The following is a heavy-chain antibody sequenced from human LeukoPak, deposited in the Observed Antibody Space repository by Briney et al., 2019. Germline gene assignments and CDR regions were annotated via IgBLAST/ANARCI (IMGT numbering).Heavy chain of an antibody. CDR3: ARRYCSGGSCYSSFDP. Sequence: GESLKISCMGSGYSFTSYWIGWVRQMPGKGLEWMGIIYPGDSDTRYSPSFQGQVTISADKSISTAYLQWSSLKASDTATYYCARRYCSGGSCYSSFDPWGQGTLVTVSS. D-gene: IGHD2-15*01. CDR1: GYSFTSYW. CDR2: IYPGDSDT. V-gene: IGHV5-51*01. J-gene: IGHJ5*02.